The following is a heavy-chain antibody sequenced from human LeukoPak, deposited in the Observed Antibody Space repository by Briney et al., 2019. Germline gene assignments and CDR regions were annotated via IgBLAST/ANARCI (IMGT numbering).Heavy chain of an antibody. CDR2: IYHSGST. V-gene: IGHV4-38-2*02. CDR1: GYSISSGYY. J-gene: IGHJ4*02. Sequence: SETLSLTCTVSGYSISSGYYWGWIRQPPGKGLEWIGSIYHSGSTYYNPSLKSRVTISVDTSKNQFSLKLSSVTAADTAVYYCARGHLFGQPVRYFDYWGQGTLVTASS. CDR3: ARGHLFGQPVRYFDY. D-gene: IGHD2-21*01.